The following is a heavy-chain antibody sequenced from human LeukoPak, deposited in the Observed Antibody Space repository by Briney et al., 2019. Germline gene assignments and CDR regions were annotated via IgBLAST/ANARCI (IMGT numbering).Heavy chain of an antibody. V-gene: IGHV5-51*01. CDR2: IFPGDFEL. Sequence: GESLKISCKGSGYSFTDYWIGWVRQMPGKGLEWMGIIFPGDFELKYSPSFQGQVIISVDKSIDTAYLQWSSLQASVTAMYYCARHGLEGCRGGMCYRSFHYYGMDVWGQGTTVTVSS. J-gene: IGHJ6*02. CDR1: GYSFTDYW. D-gene: IGHD2-15*01. CDR3: ARHGLEGCRGGMCYRSFHYYGMDV.